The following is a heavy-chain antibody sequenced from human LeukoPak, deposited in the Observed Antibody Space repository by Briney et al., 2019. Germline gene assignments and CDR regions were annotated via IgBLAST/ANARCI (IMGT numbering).Heavy chain of an antibody. CDR2: ISGSGGST. J-gene: IGHJ4*02. V-gene: IGHV3-23*01. Sequence: GGSLRLSCAASGFTFSSYAMSWVRQAPGKGLEWVPAISGSGGSTYYADSVKGRFTISRDNSKNTLYLQMNSLRAEDTAVYYCATCGGYSYGNDYWGQGTLVTVSS. CDR3: ATCGGYSYGNDY. CDR1: GFTFSSYA. D-gene: IGHD5-18*01.